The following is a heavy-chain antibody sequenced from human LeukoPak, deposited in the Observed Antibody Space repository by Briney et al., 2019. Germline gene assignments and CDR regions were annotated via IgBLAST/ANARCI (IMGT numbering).Heavy chain of an antibody. V-gene: IGHV4-39*01. CDR1: GGSISSDFNY. J-gene: IGHJ4*02. CDR2: RYSSGST. Sequence: SETLSLTCTVSGGSISSDFNYWGWIRQPPGKGLEWIGSRYSSGSTYYNPSLKSRVTISADTSKNQFSLKLSSVTAADTAVYYCARRRWQRGPDVVNPFDYWGQGTLVTVSS. D-gene: IGHD5-12*01. CDR3: ARRRWQRGPDVVNPFDY.